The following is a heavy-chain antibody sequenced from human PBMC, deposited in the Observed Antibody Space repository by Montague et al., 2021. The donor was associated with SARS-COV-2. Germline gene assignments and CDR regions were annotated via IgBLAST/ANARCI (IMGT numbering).Heavy chain of an antibody. CDR1: GYSISSGYY. D-gene: IGHD2-2*01. CDR2: IYHSGST. CDR3: ASGSPAADY. J-gene: IGHJ4*02. Sequence: SETLSLTCTVSGYSISSGYYWGWIRQPPGKGLEWIGSIYHSGSTYYNPSLKSRVTISVDTSKNQFSLKARSVTAADTAVYYCASGSPAADYWGQGALVTVSS. V-gene: IGHV4-38-2*02.